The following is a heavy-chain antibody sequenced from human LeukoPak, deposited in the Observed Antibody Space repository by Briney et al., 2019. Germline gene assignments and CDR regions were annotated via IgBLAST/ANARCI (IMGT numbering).Heavy chain of an antibody. CDR1: GYTFTGYY. Sequence: ASVKVSCKASGYTFTGYYMHWVRQAPGQGLEWMGWINHNSGGKNYAQKFQGRVTMTRDTSISTAYMELSRLRYDDTAVYYCARDSGSGHGDYWGQGTLVTVSS. J-gene: IGHJ4*02. V-gene: IGHV1-2*02. CDR2: INHNSGGK. D-gene: IGHD3-10*01. CDR3: ARDSGSGHGDY.